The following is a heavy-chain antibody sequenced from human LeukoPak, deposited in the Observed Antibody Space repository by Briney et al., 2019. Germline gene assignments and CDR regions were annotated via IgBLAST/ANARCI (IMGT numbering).Heavy chain of an antibody. CDR1: GDSIGRSTYY. CDR2: IFYNGRT. Sequence: ETLSLTCNVSGDSIGRSTYYWGWVRQTPEKGLEWIGSIFYNGRTYYTPSLQSRVIMSLDTSKNQFSLRLTSVTAADTAVYYCARQVAVVEPTDPNWFDSWGQGTLVTVSS. D-gene: IGHD2-21*01. V-gene: IGHV4-39*07. J-gene: IGHJ5*01. CDR3: ARQVAVVEPTDPNWFDS.